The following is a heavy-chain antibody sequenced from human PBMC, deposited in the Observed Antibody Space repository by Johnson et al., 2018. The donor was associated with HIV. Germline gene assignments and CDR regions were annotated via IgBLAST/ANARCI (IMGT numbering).Heavy chain of an antibody. CDR1: GFTFSDYY. CDR2: ISSSGDTT. Sequence: QVQLVESGGGLVKPGGSLRLSCAASGFTFSDYYMSWIRQAPGKGLEWISYISSSGDTTHYADSVKGRFTISRDNSKNSLYLQMNSLRVEDTGVYYCAKDLIELQGAFDIWGQGTMVTVSS. J-gene: IGHJ3*02. V-gene: IGHV3-11*04. D-gene: IGHD1-26*01. CDR3: AKDLIELQGAFDI.